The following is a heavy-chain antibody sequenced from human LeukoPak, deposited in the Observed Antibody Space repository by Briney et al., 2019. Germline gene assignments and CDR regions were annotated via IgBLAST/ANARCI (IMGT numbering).Heavy chain of an antibody. J-gene: IGHJ4*02. V-gene: IGHV3-23*01. CDR2: ISGTGGRT. Sequence: GGSLRLSCAASGVTFSSYAMSWVRQAAGKGLEWVSAISGTGGRTYFADSVEGRFTISRDNSKNTLYLQMNSLRAEDTAVYYCAKDMRYDSSGYFDYWGQGTLVTVSS. CDR1: GVTFSSYA. CDR3: AKDMRYDSSGYFDY. D-gene: IGHD3-22*01.